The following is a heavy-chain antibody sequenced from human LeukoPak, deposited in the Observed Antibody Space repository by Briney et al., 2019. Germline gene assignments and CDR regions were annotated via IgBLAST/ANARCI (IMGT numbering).Heavy chain of an antibody. D-gene: IGHD2-21*01. CDR3: ARGGISDLTEYYFDY. Sequence: SVKVSCKASGGTFSSYAISWVRQAPGQGLEWMGGIIPIFGTANYAQKFQGRVTITADESTSTAYMELSSLRSEDTAVYYCARGGISDLTEYYFDYWGQGTLVTVSS. J-gene: IGHJ4*02. CDR2: IIPIFGTA. V-gene: IGHV1-69*13. CDR1: GGTFSSYA.